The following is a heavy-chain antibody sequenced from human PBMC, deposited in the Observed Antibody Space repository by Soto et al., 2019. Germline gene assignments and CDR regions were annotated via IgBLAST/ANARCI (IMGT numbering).Heavy chain of an antibody. CDR1: GYPFTSYG. CDR2: ITAHNGNT. V-gene: IGHV1-18*01. D-gene: IGHD1-1*01. CDR3: ARGRYGDY. J-gene: IGHJ4*02. Sequence: QVHLVQSGAEVKKPGASVKVSCKGSGYPFTSYGITGVRQAPGQGLEWMGWITAHNGNTDYAQKLQGRVTVTRDRSTSPAYMERMSLRSDDTAVYYGARGRYGDYWGQGALVTVSS.